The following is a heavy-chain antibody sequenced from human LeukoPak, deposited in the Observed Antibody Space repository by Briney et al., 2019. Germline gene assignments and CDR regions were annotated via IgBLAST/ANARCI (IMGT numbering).Heavy chain of an antibody. V-gene: IGHV4-39*07. CDR3: ARDIQNTYGYGPFDY. J-gene: IGHJ4*02. CDR1: GGSISSRTYY. D-gene: IGHD5-18*01. CDR2: IYYTGST. Sequence: TSETLSLTCTVSGGSISSRTYYWGWIRQPPGKGLEWIGSIYYTGSTYYNPSLKSRVTISVDTSKNQFSLNLNSVTAADTAVYYCARDIQNTYGYGPFDYWGQGTLVTVSS.